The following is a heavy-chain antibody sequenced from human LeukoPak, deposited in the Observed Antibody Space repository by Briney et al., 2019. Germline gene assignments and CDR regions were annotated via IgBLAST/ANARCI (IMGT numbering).Heavy chain of an antibody. CDR3: ATAPRGPYYYDSSGSGGYGY. V-gene: IGHV1-24*01. Sequence: ASVKVSCKVSGYTLTELSMHWVRQAPGKGLEWMGGFDPEDGETIYAQKFQGRVTMTEDTSTDTAYMELSSLRSEDTAVYYCATAPRGPYYYDSSGSGGYGYWGQGTLVTVSS. D-gene: IGHD3-22*01. CDR1: GYTLTELS. CDR2: FDPEDGET. J-gene: IGHJ4*02.